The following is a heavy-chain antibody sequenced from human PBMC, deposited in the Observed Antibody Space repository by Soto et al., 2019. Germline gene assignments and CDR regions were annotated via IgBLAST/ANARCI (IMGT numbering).Heavy chain of an antibody. CDR3: APGAGRNYYYGMDV. D-gene: IGHD3-10*01. CDR2: ISGSGGST. Sequence: EVQLLESGGGLVQPGGSLRLSCAASGFTFSSYAMSWVRQAPGKGLEWVSAISGSGGSTYYADSVKGRFTISRDNSKSPLYLQMNSLRAEDTAVYYCAPGAGRNYYYGMDVWGQGTTVTVSS. CDR1: GFTFSSYA. V-gene: IGHV3-23*01. J-gene: IGHJ6*02.